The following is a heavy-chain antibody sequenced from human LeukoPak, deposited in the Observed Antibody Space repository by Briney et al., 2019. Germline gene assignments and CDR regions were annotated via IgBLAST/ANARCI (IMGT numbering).Heavy chain of an antibody. J-gene: IGHJ4*02. D-gene: IGHD3-10*01. CDR1: GGSFSGYY. V-gene: IGHV4-34*01. CDR3: ARLRLLWFGEPRYIDY. CDR2: INHSGST. Sequence: PSETLSLTCGAYGGSFSGYYWSWIRQPPGKGLEWIGEINHSGSTNYNPSLKSRVTISVDTSKNQFSLKLSSVTAADTAVYYCARLRLLWFGEPRYIDYWGQGTLVTVSS.